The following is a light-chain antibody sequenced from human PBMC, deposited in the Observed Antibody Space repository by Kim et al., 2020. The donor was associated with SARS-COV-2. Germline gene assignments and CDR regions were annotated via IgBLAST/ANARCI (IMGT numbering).Light chain of an antibody. Sequence: SYELTQPPSVSVSPGQTASITCSANELGGKHASWYQQKPGQSPVVVIYQDNKRPSGIPERFSGSNSGNTATLTISGTQAMDEADYYCQAWDSSTCVFGGG. J-gene: IGLJ3*02. CDR2: QDN. V-gene: IGLV3-1*01. CDR1: ELGGKH. CDR3: QAWDSSTCV.